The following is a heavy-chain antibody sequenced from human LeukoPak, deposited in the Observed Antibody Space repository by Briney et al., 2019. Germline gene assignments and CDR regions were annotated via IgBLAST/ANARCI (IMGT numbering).Heavy chain of an antibody. V-gene: IGHV4-61*02. J-gene: IGHJ6*03. D-gene: IGHD2-2*01. CDR3: ARENSDIVVVPATVDPSYYYMDV. CDR2: IHTSGST. Sequence: SQTLSLTCTVSGGSISSGSYYWSWIRQPAGKGLEWIGRIHTSGSTNYNPSLKSRVTISVDTSKNQFSLKLSSVTAADTAVYYCARENSDIVVVPATVDPSYYYMDVWGKGTTVTVSS. CDR1: GGSISSGSYY.